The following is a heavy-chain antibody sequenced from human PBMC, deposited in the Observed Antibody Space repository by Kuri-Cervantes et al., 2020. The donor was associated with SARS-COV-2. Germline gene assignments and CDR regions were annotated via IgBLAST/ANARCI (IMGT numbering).Heavy chain of an antibody. CDR3: AKADWANYYYYGMDV. V-gene: IGHV3-11*01. J-gene: IGHJ6*02. Sequence: GESLKISCAASGFTFSDYYMSWIRQAPGKGLEWVSYISSSGSTIYYADSVKGRFTISRDNAKNSLYLQMNSLRAEDTAVYYCAKADWANYYYYGMDVWGQGTTVTVSS. CDR1: GFTFSDYY. D-gene: IGHD3-9*01. CDR2: ISSSGSTI.